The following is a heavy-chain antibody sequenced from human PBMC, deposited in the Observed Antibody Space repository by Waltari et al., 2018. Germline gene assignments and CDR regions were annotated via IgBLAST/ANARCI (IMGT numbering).Heavy chain of an antibody. Sequence: EVQLVESGGGLVQPGGSLRLSCAASGFTFSSYAMHWVRQAPGKGLEYVSAIRSNGGSTDYADSVKGRFTISRDNSKNTLYLQMGSLRAEDMAVYYCARDGATVTTLNYYYYGMDVWGQGTTVTVSS. J-gene: IGHJ6*02. D-gene: IGHD4-17*01. CDR1: GFTFSSYA. CDR2: IRSNGGST. CDR3: ARDGATVTTLNYYYYGMDV. V-gene: IGHV3-64*07.